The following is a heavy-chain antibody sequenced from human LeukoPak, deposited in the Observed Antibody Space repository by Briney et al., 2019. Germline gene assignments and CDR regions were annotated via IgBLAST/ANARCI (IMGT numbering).Heavy chain of an antibody. J-gene: IGHJ4*02. CDR1: GITFSSSS. D-gene: IGHD5-18*01. Sequence: GGSLRLSCAASGITFSSSSMNWVRQAPGKGLEWVSSISSSSSYISYADSVKGRFTISRDNAKNSLYLQMNSLRAEDTAVYYCARELNSYGYFDYWGQGTLVTVSA. V-gene: IGHV3-21*01. CDR2: ISSSSSYI. CDR3: ARELNSYGYFDY.